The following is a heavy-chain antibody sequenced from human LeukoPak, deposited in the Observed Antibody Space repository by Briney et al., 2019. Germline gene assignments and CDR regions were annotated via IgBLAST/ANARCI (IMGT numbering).Heavy chain of an antibody. D-gene: IGHD3-3*01. CDR1: GGSITSYY. Sequence: SETLSLTCTVSGGSITSYYWNWIRQPPGQGLEWIGYIYTGGSTFYNPSLKRRATISVDTSKNQCSLKLNSVTAADTAIYYCARSVSPNWSGYFWFDRWGQGTLVTVSS. CDR3: ARSVSPNWSGYFWFDR. V-gene: IGHV4-4*09. J-gene: IGHJ5*02. CDR2: IYTGGST.